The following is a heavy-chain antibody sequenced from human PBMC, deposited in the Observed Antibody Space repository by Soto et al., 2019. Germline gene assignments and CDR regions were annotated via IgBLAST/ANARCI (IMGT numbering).Heavy chain of an antibody. CDR1: GFTFSSYA. J-gene: IGHJ4*02. V-gene: IGHV3-23*01. D-gene: IGHD5-18*01. CDR3: AKVRDTTMDMNFDY. CDR2: FDNSDGRT. Sequence: GGSLRLSCAASGFTFSSYAMNWVRQAPGKGLEWVSTFDNSDGRTYYSDSVKGRFTISRDNSKNTLFLQMNSLRPEDTAVYYCAKVRDTTMDMNFDYWGQGT.